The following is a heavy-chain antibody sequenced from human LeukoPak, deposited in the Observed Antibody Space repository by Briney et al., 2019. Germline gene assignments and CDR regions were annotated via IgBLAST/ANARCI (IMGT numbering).Heavy chain of an antibody. CDR2: IYHSGST. J-gene: IGHJ5*02. CDR1: GVSISSGGYS. V-gene: IGHV4-30-2*01. D-gene: IGHD3-3*01. Sequence: SETLSLTCAVSGVSISSGGYSWSWIRQPPGKGLEWIGYIYHSGSTYYNPSLKSRVTISVDRSKNQFSLKLSSVTAADTAVYYCARAYYDFWSGYHNWFDPWGQGTLVTVSS. CDR3: ARAYYDFWSGYHNWFDP.